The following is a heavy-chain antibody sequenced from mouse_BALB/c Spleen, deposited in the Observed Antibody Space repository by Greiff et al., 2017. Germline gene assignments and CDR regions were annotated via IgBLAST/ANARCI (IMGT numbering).Heavy chain of an antibody. J-gene: IGHJ4*01. CDR2: INSDGGST. CDR3: ARNYRYDDGGDYYAIDY. V-gene: IGHV5-2*01. CDR1: EYEFPSHD. D-gene: IGHD2-14*01. Sequence: EVKVVESGGGLVQPGESLKLSCESNEYEFPSHDMSWVRKTPEKRLELVAAINSDGGSTYYPDTMERRFIISRDNTKKTLYLQMSSLRSEDTALYYCARNYRYDDGGDYYAIDYWGQGTSVTVSS.